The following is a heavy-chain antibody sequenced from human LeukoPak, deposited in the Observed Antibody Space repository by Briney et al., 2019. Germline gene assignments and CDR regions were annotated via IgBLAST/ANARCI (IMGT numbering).Heavy chain of an antibody. D-gene: IGHD6-19*01. V-gene: IGHV4-59*01. CDR3: GRDYVGYSSGWYAAFDI. Sequence: SETLSLTCTVSGGSISSYYWSWIRQPPGKGLEWIGYIYYSGSTNYNPSLKSRVTISVDTSKNQFSLKLSSVTAADTAVYYCGRDYVGYSSGWYAAFDIWGQGTMVTVSS. CDR1: GGSISSYY. J-gene: IGHJ3*02. CDR2: IYYSGST.